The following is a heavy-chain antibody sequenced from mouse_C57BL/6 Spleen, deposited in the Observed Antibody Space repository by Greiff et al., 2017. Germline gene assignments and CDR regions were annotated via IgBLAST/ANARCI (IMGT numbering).Heavy chain of an antibody. CDR3: ARGDGNYAWFAY. V-gene: IGHV3-6*01. J-gene: IGHJ3*01. D-gene: IGHD2-1*01. CDR2: ISYDGSN. CDR1: GYSITSGYY. Sequence: EVQLQESGPGLVKPSQSLSLTCSVTGYSITSGYYWNWIRQFPGNKLEWMGYISYDGSNNYNPSLKNRISITRDTSKNQFFLKLNSVTTEDTATYYCARGDGNYAWFAYWGQGTLVTVSA.